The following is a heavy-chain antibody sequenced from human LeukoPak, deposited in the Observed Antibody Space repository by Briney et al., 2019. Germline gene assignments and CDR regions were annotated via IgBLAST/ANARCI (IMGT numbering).Heavy chain of an antibody. CDR2: ISHDGSNK. Sequence: GGSLRLSCAASGFTFSSYGMHWVRQAPGRGLEWGATISHDGSNKYYADSVKGRFTISRDNSKNTLYLQMNSLRAEDTAVYYCAAGYYFGDYWGQGTLVTVSS. J-gene: IGHJ4*02. D-gene: IGHD3-22*01. CDR1: GFTFSSYG. CDR3: AAGYYFGDY. V-gene: IGHV3-30*03.